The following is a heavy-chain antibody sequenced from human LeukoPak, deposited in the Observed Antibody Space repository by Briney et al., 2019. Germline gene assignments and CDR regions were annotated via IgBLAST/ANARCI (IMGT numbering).Heavy chain of an antibody. CDR1: GGSISSSNYY. CDR3: ARAVTSSSSWYKWVNWFDP. J-gene: IGHJ5*02. D-gene: IGHD6-13*01. Sequence: SETLSLTCTVSGGSISSSNYYWGRIRQPPGKGLECIGSVYYSGNTYYNPSLKSRVTISVDTSKNQFSLKLSSVTAADTAVYYCARAVTSSSSWYKWVNWFDPWGQGTLVTVSS. V-gene: IGHV4-39*07. CDR2: VYYSGNT.